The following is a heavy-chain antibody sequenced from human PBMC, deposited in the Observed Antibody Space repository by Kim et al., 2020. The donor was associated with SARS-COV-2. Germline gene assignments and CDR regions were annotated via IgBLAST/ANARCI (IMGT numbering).Heavy chain of an antibody. Sequence: ASVKVSCKASGYTFTGYYMHWVRQAPGQGLEWMGWINPNSGGTNYAQKFQGRVTMTRDTSISTAYMELSRLRSDDTAVYYCARAGNSYGIFKTHRYYFDYWGQGTLVTVSS. CDR2: INPNSGGT. V-gene: IGHV1-2*02. D-gene: IGHD5-18*01. CDR1: GYTFTGYY. CDR3: ARAGNSYGIFKTHRYYFDY. J-gene: IGHJ4*02.